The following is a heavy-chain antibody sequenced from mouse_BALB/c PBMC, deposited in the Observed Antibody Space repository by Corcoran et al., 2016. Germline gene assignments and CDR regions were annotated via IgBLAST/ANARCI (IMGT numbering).Heavy chain of an antibody. Sequence: QVQLQQSGPELVTPGASVKISCKASGYSFTSNYIHWVKQRPGQGLEWIGWIFPGSGNTKYNEKFKGKATLPADTSSSTAYMQLSSLTSEDSAVYFCAKTARATYYFDYWGQGTTLTVSS. D-gene: IGHD3-2*01. CDR2: IFPGSGNT. CDR3: AKTARATYYFDY. V-gene: IGHV1-66*01. J-gene: IGHJ2*01. CDR1: GYSFTSNY.